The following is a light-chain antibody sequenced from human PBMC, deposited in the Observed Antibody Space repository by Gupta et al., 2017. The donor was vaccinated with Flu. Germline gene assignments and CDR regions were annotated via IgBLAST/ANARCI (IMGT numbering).Light chain of an antibody. Sequence: SSSNIGSNNVNWYQQLPGMAPKLLIYNDHQRPSGVSDRFSASKSGTSASLAIRGLQPEDEADYYCASWDDSLIGGVFGGGTKLTV. CDR3: ASWDDSLIGGV. CDR2: NDH. J-gene: IGLJ2*01. V-gene: IGLV1-44*01. CDR1: SSNIGSNN.